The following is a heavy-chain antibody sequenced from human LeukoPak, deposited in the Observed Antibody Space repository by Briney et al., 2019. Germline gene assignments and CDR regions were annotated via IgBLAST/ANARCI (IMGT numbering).Heavy chain of an antibody. D-gene: IGHD3-3*01. V-gene: IGHV4-59*08. Sequence: SETLSLTCTVSGGSISRYYWSWIRQPPGKGLEWIGYIYYSGSTIYNPSLKSRVTISLDTSKNQFSLKLSSVTAADTAVYYCARTSITIFGVVTGFDYWGQGTLVTVSS. J-gene: IGHJ4*02. CDR1: GGSISRYY. CDR2: IYYSGST. CDR3: ARTSITIFGVVTGFDY.